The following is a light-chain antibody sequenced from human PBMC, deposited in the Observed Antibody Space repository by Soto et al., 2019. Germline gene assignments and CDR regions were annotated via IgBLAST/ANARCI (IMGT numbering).Light chain of an antibody. CDR3: QQSYNTPPT. Sequence: DIQRTQSPSSLSASVGDRVTIPCGARPNIRNYLNWYQQKPGEAPKLLISAASSLETGVPSRFSGSGSGTDFTLTITSLQPEDFATYYCQQSYNTPPTFGQGTKVDIK. J-gene: IGKJ1*01. CDR2: AAS. CDR1: PNIRNY. V-gene: IGKV1-39*01.